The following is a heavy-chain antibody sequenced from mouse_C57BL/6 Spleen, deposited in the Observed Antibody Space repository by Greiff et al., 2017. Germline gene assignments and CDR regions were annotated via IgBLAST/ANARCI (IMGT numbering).Heavy chain of an antibody. V-gene: IGHV1-61*01. CDR3: ARGDYDYDVGHCDV. D-gene: IGHD2-4*01. CDR1: GYTFTSYW. Sequence: QVQLQQPGAELVRPGSSVKLSCKASGYTFTSYWMDWVKQRPGQGLEWIGNIYLSDSETHYNQKFKDKATLTVDKSSSTAYMQLSSLTSEDSAVYYCARGDYDYDVGHCDVWGTGTTVTVSS. CDR2: IYLSDSET. J-gene: IGHJ1*03.